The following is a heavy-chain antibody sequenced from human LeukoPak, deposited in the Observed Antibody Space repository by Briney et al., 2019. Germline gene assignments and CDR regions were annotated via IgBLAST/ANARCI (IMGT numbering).Heavy chain of an antibody. CDR1: GGSISSNSYY. D-gene: IGHD6-19*01. J-gene: IGHJ4*02. CDR3: ARGPWQWLTQPFDY. CDR2: IYYSGST. V-gene: IGHV4-39*07. Sequence: SETLSLTCTVSGGSISSNSYYWGWIRQPPGKGLEWIGSIYYSGSTYYNPSLKSRVTISVDTSKNQFSLKLSSVTAADTAVYYCARGPWQWLTQPFDYWGQGTLVTVSS.